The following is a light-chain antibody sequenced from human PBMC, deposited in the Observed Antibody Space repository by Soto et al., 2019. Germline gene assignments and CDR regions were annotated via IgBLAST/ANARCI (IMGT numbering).Light chain of an antibody. V-gene: IGKV1-9*01. CDR1: QDINTY. J-gene: IGKJ5*01. CDR3: QQRKSYPIT. Sequence: DIRLTQSPSFLSASVGDRVTITCRASQDINTYLAWYQQKPGKAHKLLIFAAYTLQNGVPSRFSGSGSGTEFTVTITSLQPEDFATYYCQQRKSYPITFGQGTRLEIK. CDR2: AAY.